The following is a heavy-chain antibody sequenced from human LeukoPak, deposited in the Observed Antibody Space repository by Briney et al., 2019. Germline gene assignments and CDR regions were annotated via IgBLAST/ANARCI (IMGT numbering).Heavy chain of an antibody. J-gene: IGHJ6*02. Sequence: SGTLSLTCAVSGGSIRSSNWWSWVRQPPGKGLEWIGEIYHSGSTNYNPSPKSRVTISVDKSKNQFPLKLSSVTAADTAVYYCATVITGSGMDVWGQGTTVTVSS. CDR3: ATVITGSGMDV. CDR2: IYHSGST. V-gene: IGHV4-4*02. CDR1: GGSIRSSNW. D-gene: IGHD1-20*01.